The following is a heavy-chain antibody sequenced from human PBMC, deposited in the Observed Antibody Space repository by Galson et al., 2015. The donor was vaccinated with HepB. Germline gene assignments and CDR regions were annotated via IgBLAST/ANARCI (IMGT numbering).Heavy chain of an antibody. V-gene: IGHV3-30*04. J-gene: IGHJ4*02. CDR1: GLTFSSYA. D-gene: IGHD4-23*01. CDR3: ARMKYGGNSPDLDY. CDR2: ISYDGSNK. Sequence: SLRLSCAASGLTFSSYAMHWVRQAPGKGLEWVAVISYDGSNKYYADSVKGRFTISRDNSKNTLYLQMNSLRAEDTAVYYCARMKYGGNSPDLDYWGQGTLVTVSS.